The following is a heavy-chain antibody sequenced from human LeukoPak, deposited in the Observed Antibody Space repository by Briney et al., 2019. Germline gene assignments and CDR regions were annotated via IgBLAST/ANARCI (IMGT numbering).Heavy chain of an antibody. D-gene: IGHD2-15*01. CDR1: GFTFSSHW. V-gene: IGHV3-7*01. CDR3: ARGVYSIDY. CDR2: ISEDGTEI. J-gene: IGHJ4*02. Sequence: GGSLKLSCAASGFTFSSHWMNWVRQAPGKGLEWVANISEDGTEIYYMDSVKGRFTISRDNAKNSLYLQMNSLRAEDTAVYYCARGVYSIDYWGQGTLVTVSS.